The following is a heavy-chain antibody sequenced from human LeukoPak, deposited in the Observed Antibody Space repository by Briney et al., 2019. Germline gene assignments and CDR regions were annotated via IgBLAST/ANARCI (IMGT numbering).Heavy chain of an antibody. V-gene: IGHV3-48*03. D-gene: IGHD2-2*01. Sequence: GGSLRLSCEASGFTFRTYEMNWLRQAPGKGLEWISYISSSGTAIHYADSVKGRFTISRDNAKNSLYLQMNSLRAEDTAVYYCAREGSSSTYCFDAFDIWGQGTMVTVSS. CDR2: ISSSGTAI. CDR3: AREGSSSTYCFDAFDI. CDR1: GFTFRTYE. J-gene: IGHJ3*02.